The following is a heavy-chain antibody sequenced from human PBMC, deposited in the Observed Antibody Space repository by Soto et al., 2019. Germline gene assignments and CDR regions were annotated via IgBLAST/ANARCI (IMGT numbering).Heavy chain of an antibody. CDR1: GFMFSSYA. Sequence: EVQLLESGGGLVQPGGSLRLSCAASGFMFSSYAMDWVRQAPRRGLEWVSSFSGDGGGTYYADSVKGRFTVSRDNSKNTLYLQMNSLRVEDTAVYYCAKRGSRYYYGMDVWGQGTTVTVSS. J-gene: IGHJ6*02. CDR3: AKRGSRYYYGMDV. CDR2: FSGDGGGT. V-gene: IGHV3-23*01.